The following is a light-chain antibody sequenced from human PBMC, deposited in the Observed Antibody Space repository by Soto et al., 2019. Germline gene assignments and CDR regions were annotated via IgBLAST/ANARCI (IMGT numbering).Light chain of an antibody. CDR3: AAWDDRLNGGV. CDR2: GNN. CDR1: SSNIGSNT. V-gene: IGLV1-44*01. Sequence: QSVLTQPPSASGTPGQRVTISCSGSSSNIGSNTVNWYQQLPGTAPKLLIFGNNQRPSGVPDRFSGSKSGTSASLAISGLQSEDEADYYCAAWDDRLNGGVFGGGTKLTVL. J-gene: IGLJ3*02.